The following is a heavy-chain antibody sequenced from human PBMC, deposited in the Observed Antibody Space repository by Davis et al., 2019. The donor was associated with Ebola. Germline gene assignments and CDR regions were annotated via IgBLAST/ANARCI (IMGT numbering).Heavy chain of an antibody. CDR1: GYTFSDYY. CDR2: INPNGGGT. J-gene: IGHJ5*02. CDR3: ARGPLRAIFGVLITSNWFDP. D-gene: IGHD3-3*01. V-gene: IGHV1-2*02. Sequence: ASVKVSCKASGYTFSDYYIHWVRQAPGQGLEWMGCINPNGGGTIYAQKFQGRVTMTRNTSISTAYMELSSLRSEDTAVYYCARGPLRAIFGVLITSNWFDPWGQGTLVTVSS.